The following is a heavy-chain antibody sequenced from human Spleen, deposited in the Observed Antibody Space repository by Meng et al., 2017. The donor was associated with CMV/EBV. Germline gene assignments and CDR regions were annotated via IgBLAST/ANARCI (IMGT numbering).Heavy chain of an antibody. J-gene: IGHJ3*02. D-gene: IGHD1-14*01. Sequence: GGSLRLSCGASGFSVSANYMSWIRQAPGKGLEWVASFYRGGSTYYGDSVKGRFTIARDDSKNTVWLQMKSLRDDDTAIYYCARATGVNAVEDAFDIWGQGTVVTVSS. V-gene: IGHV3-53*01. CDR3: ARATGVNAVEDAFDI. CDR2: FYRGGST. CDR1: GFSVSANY.